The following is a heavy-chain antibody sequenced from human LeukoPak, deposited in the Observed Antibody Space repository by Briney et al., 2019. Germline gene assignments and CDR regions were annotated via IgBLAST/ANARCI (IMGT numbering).Heavy chain of an antibody. Sequence: GGSLRLSCAASGFTFSSYWMNWVRQAPGEGLEWVANIKPDGSKKYYVDSVKGRFTISRDNAKNSLYLQMNSLRAEDTALYRCARGDSSGWYFDCWGQGTLVTVSS. CDR1: GFTFSSYW. V-gene: IGHV3-7*03. J-gene: IGHJ4*02. CDR3: ARGDSSGWYFDC. D-gene: IGHD6-19*01. CDR2: IKPDGSKK.